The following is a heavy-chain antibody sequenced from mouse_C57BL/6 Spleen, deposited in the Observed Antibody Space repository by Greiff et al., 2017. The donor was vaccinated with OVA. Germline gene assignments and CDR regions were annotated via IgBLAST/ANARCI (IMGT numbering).Heavy chain of an antibody. V-gene: IGHV1-81*01. J-gene: IGHJ2*01. CDR1: GYTFTSYG. CDR3: AREEAGTYLDY. CDR2: IYPRSGTT. Sequence: VKLMESGAELARPGASVQLSCKASGYTFTSYGISWVKQRTGQGLEWIGEIYPRSGTTYYNEKFKGKATLTADKSSSTAYMELRSLTSEDSAVYFCAREEAGTYLDYWGQGTTLTVSS. D-gene: IGHD4-1*01.